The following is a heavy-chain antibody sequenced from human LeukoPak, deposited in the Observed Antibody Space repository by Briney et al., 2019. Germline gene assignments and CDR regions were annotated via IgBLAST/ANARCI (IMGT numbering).Heavy chain of an antibody. J-gene: IGHJ4*02. CDR1: GYSISSGNY. V-gene: IGHV4-38-2*02. Sequence: SETLSLTCTVSGYSISSGNYWGWIRQPPGKGLEWIGSIYYSGSTYYNPSLKSRVTISVDTSKNQFSLKLSSVTAADTAVYYCARAAAGTVLFDYWGQGTLVTVSS. CDR2: IYYSGST. CDR3: ARAAAGTVLFDY. D-gene: IGHD6-13*01.